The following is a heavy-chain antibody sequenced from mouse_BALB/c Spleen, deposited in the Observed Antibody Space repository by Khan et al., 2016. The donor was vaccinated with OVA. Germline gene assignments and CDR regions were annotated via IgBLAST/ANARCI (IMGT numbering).Heavy chain of an antibody. CDR3: TRHCYVAWLTY. CDR2: IDPFSGDT. CDR1: GYSFTSYY. V-gene: IGHV1S135*01. Sequence: VQLKQSGPELMKPGASVKISCKASGYSFTSYYIHWVMESPGKSLEWIGYIDPFSGDTTYNQKFKGKATLTVDKSSSTAYILLSNLTSEDSAVYDCTRHCYVAWLTYWGQGTLVTVSA. J-gene: IGHJ3*01. D-gene: IGHD2-12*01.